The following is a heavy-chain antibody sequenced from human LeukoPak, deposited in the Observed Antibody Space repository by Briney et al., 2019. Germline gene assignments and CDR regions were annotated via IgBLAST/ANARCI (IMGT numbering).Heavy chain of an antibody. D-gene: IGHD5-12*01. CDR1: GFTFSSYG. CDR3: AKDGAVATFDY. Sequence: PGRSLRLSCAASGFTFSSYGMHWVRQSPGKGPEWVAVISYDGSNKYYADSVKGRFTISRDNSKNTLYLQMNSLRAEDTAVYYCAKDGAVATFDYWGQGTLVTVSS. V-gene: IGHV3-30*18. CDR2: ISYDGSNK. J-gene: IGHJ4*02.